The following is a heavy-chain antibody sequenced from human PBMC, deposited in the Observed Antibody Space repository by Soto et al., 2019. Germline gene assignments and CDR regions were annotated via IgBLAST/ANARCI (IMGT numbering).Heavy chain of an antibody. CDR3: AAYCSRTTCYSDN. V-gene: IGHV3-30-3*01. D-gene: IGHD2-2*01. CDR1: GFTFSSYA. J-gene: IGHJ4*02. CDR2: MSYDGSSK. Sequence: GGSLRLACAASGFTFSSYAMHWVRQAPGKGLEWVAVMSYDGSSKYYADSVKGRFTISRDNSKNTLFLQMNSLKAEDTAVYYCAAYCSRTTCYSDNWGQGTLVTVSS.